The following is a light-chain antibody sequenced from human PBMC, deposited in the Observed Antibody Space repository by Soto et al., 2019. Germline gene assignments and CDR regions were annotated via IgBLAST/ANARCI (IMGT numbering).Light chain of an antibody. J-gene: IGKJ2*01. CDR1: RSIGTY. Sequence: DIQMTQSPSSLSASVGDRVTITCRASRSIGTYLYWYQHKPGKAPKLLIYTASNLQSGVPSRFSGSGSGSNFTLTISSLQPEDFATYYCQHYDNLPRYTFGLGTKLEIK. CDR3: QHYDNLPRYT. V-gene: IGKV1-39*01. CDR2: TAS.